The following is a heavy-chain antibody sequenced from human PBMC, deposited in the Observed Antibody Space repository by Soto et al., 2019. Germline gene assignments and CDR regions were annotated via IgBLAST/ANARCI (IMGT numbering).Heavy chain of an antibody. CDR3: SRDGDLRSDFWSGPLGGGWFDP. J-gene: IGHJ5*02. D-gene: IGHD3-3*01. CDR2: IIPIFGST. Sequence: QVQLVQSGAEVRKPGSSVKVSCKASGGTFSNSAITWVRQAPGQGREWVGGIIPIFGSTNYAQKFQGRVSFTPKESTCTAYMELSSLPSEDTAVYYCSRDGDLRSDFWSGPLGGGWFDPWSQGTLVTVSS. CDR1: GGTFSNSA. V-gene: IGHV1-69*05.